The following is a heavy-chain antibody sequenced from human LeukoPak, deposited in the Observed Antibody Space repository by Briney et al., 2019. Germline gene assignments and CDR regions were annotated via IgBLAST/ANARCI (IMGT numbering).Heavy chain of an antibody. J-gene: IGHJ6*02. CDR2: MNPNSGNT. Sequence: ASVKVSCKASGYTFTSYDINWVRQATGQGLEWMGWMNPNSGNTGYAQKFQGRVTMTRNTSTSTAYMELSSLRSEDTAVYYCARALVAGPTYYYYGMDVWGQGTTVTVSS. CDR3: ARALVAGPTYYYYGMDV. CDR1: GYTFTSYD. D-gene: IGHD2-15*01. V-gene: IGHV1-8*01.